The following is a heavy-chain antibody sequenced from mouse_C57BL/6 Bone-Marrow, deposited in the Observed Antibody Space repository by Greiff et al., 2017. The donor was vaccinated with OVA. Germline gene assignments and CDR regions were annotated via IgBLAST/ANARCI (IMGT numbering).Heavy chain of an antibody. D-gene: IGHD3-3*01. Sequence: EVHLVESEGGLVQPGSSMKLSCTASGFTFSDYYMAWVRQVPETGLEWVANINYDGSSTYYLDSLKSRFIISRDNAKNILYLQMSSLKSEDTATYYCARGGWDWYFDVWGTGTTVTVSS. CDR1: GFTFSDYY. V-gene: IGHV5-16*01. CDR3: ARGGWDWYFDV. CDR2: INYDGSST. J-gene: IGHJ1*03.